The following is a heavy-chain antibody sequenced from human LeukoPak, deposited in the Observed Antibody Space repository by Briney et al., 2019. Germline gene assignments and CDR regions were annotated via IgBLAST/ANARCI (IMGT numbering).Heavy chain of an antibody. Sequence: GGSLRLSCAASGFTFSSYWMSWVRQAPGKGLEWVANIKQDGSEKYYVDSVKGRFTISRDNAKSSLDLQMNSLRAEDTAVYYCARDGVWTCSGGNCYSNHWGQGTLVTVSS. CDR3: ARDGVWTCSGGNCYSNH. D-gene: IGHD2-15*01. J-gene: IGHJ5*02. CDR1: GFTFSSYW. V-gene: IGHV3-7*01. CDR2: IKQDGSEK.